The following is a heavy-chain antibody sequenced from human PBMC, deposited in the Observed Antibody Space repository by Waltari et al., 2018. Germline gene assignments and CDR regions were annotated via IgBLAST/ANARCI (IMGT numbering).Heavy chain of an antibody. Sequence: VQLVQPGAAVTKPGSSAEVPCNASGCTFRSYAISWVRHAPGQGLEWMGGIIPIFGTANYAQKFQGRVTITADESTSTAYMELSSLRSEDTAVYYCARVGSTGGFDYWGQGTLVTVSS. CDR3: ARVGSTGGFDY. CDR1: GCTFRSYA. V-gene: IGHV1-69*12. CDR2: IIPIFGTA. D-gene: IGHD1-26*01. J-gene: IGHJ4*02.